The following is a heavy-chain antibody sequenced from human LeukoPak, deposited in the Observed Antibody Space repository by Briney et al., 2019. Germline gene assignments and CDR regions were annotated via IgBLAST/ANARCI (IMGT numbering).Heavy chain of an antibody. V-gene: IGHV3-30-3*01. D-gene: IGHD5-18*01. CDR2: ISHDGSNK. CDR1: GFTFSNYA. CDR3: AREFGIQLWSFFDY. J-gene: IGHJ4*02. Sequence: GGSLRLSCAASGFTFSNYAMHWVRQAPGKGLEWVAFISHDGSNKYYADSVKGRFTISRDNSKNTMYLQMNSLRAEDTAVYYCAREFGIQLWSFFDYWGQGTLVTVSS.